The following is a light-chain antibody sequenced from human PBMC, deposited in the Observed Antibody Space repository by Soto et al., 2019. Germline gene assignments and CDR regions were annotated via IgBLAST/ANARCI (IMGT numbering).Light chain of an antibody. CDR2: FDSDGTH. Sequence: QLALTQSPSASASLGASVNLTCTLSSGHSSYAIAWHQQQPEKGPRYLMKFDSDGTHTKGDGIPDRFSGSSSGAERYLTISSLQSEDEADYYCQTWDTGTVVFGGGTKLTVL. J-gene: IGLJ2*01. CDR1: SGHSSYA. CDR3: QTWDTGTVV. V-gene: IGLV4-69*01.